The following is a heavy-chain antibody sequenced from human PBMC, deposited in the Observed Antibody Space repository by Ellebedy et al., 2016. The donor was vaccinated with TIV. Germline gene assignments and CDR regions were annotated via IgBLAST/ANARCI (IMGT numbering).Heavy chain of an antibody. CDR1: GGSISSGGYS. D-gene: IGHD3-10*01. V-gene: IGHV4-30-2*01. CDR2: IYHSGST. CDR3: ASLWFGDFDY. J-gene: IGHJ4*02. Sequence: LRLSXAVSGGSISSGGYSWSWIRQPPGKGLEWIGYIYHSGSTYYNPSLKSRVTISVDRSKNQFSLKLSSVTAADTAVYYCASLWFGDFDYWGQGTLVTVSS.